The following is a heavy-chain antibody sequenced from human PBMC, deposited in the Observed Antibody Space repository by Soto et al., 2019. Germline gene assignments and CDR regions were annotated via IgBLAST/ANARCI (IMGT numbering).Heavy chain of an antibody. CDR2: IIPIFGTA. CDR1: GGTFSSYA. Sequence: SVKVSCKASGGTFSSYAISWVRQAPGQGLEWMGGIIPIFGTANYAQKFQGRVMITADESTSTAYMELSSLRSEDTAVYYCATFTPGIAVAGTGNNPFDIWGQGTMVTVSS. CDR3: ATFTPGIAVAGTGNNPFDI. J-gene: IGHJ3*02. V-gene: IGHV1-69*13. D-gene: IGHD6-19*01.